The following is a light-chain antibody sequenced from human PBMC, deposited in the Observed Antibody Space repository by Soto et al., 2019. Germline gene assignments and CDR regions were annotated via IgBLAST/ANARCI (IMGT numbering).Light chain of an antibody. CDR2: DVS. Sequence: QSALTQPRSVSGSPGQSVTISCTGTSSDVGGYNYVSWYQQHPGKAPKLMIYDVSKRPSGVPDRFSGSKSGNTASLTISGLQAEDEADYYCCSSAGTYPSVFGVGTKLTVL. CDR3: CSSAGTYPSV. CDR1: SSDVGGYNY. V-gene: IGLV2-11*01. J-gene: IGLJ3*02.